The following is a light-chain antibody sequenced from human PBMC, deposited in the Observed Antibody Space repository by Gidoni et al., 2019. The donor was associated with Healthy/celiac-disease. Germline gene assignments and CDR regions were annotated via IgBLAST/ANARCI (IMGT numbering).Light chain of an antibody. CDR2: WAS. CDR1: QSVLYSSNNKNC. CDR3: QQYDSTPFT. Sequence: EIVMTQSQDSLAVSRGERANINCTSSQSVLYSSNNKNCLAWYQQKPGQPPKLLLYWASTRASGVPDRFSGSGSGTDFTLPISSLQAEDVAVYYCQQYDSTPFTFGPXTKVDIK. V-gene: IGKV4-1*01. J-gene: IGKJ3*01.